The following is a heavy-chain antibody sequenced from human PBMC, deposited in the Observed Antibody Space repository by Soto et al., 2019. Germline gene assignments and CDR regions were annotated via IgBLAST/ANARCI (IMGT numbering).Heavy chain of an antibody. CDR2: TYYRSKWYN. J-gene: IGHJ6*02. D-gene: IGHD2-8*01. CDR3: ARQYCTNGVCYYGMDV. CDR1: GDSVSSNSAA. V-gene: IGHV6-1*01. Sequence: KQSQTLSLTCAISGDSVSSNSAAWNWIRQSPSRGLEWLGRTYYRSKWYNDYAVSVKSRITINPDTSKNQFSLQLNSVTPEDTAVYYCARQYCTNGVCYYGMDVWGQGTTVTVSS.